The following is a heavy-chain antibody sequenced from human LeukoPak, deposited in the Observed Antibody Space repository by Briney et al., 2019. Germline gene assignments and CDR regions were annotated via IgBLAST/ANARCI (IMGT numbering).Heavy chain of an antibody. Sequence: SETLSLTCTVSGGSINSYYWNWIRQPPGKGLEWIGYFYYSGSTNYNPSLKSRVTISVDTSKNQFSLELSSVTAADTAVYYCARLKSGGTLNNAFDIWGQGTMVTVSS. V-gene: IGHV4-59*01. CDR3: ARLKSGGTLNNAFDI. CDR1: GGSINSYY. D-gene: IGHD2-15*01. CDR2: FYYSGST. J-gene: IGHJ3*02.